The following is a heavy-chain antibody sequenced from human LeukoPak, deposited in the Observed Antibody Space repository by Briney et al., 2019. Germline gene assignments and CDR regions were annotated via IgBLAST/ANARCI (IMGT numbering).Heavy chain of an antibody. D-gene: IGHD1-1*01. CDR1: GFTFSSHW. J-gene: IGHJ5*02. CDR3: ARGAGGYRFDP. CDR2: INSDGSDS. V-gene: IGHV3-74*01. Sequence: GGSLRLSCAASGFTFSSHWMHWVRQAPGKGLVWVSRINSDGSDSSYADSVKGRFTISRDNAKNTLYLQLNSLRAEDTAVYYCARGAGGYRFDPWGQGTLVTVSS.